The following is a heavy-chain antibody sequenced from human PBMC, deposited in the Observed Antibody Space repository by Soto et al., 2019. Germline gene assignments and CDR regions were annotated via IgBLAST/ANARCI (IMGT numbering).Heavy chain of an antibody. J-gene: IGHJ6*02. V-gene: IGHV3-30-3*01. Sequence: GGSLRLSCAASGFTFSSYAMHWVRQAPGKGLEWVAVISYDGSNKYYADSVKGRFTISRDNSKNTLYLQTNSLRAEDTAVYYCARSALEWLLSRLYYYYGMDVWGQGTTVTVSS. CDR1: GFTFSSYA. CDR2: ISYDGSNK. CDR3: ARSALEWLLSRLYYYYGMDV. D-gene: IGHD3-3*01.